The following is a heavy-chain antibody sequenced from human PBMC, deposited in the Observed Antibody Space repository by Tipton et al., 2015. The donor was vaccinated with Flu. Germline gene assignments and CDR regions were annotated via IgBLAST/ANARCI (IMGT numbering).Heavy chain of an antibody. CDR3: IRDRGWNTHDV. D-gene: IGHD1/OR15-1a*01. Sequence: SLRLSCEVSGFTVSSVYMSWVRQAPGRGLEWVSVIYSAGPTCYAESVKGRFSISRDNAKNTLYLQMNGLTAEDTAVYYCIRDRGWNTHDVWGQGTTVTVSS. CDR2: IYSAGPT. CDR1: GFTVSSVY. V-gene: IGHV3-53*01. J-gene: IGHJ6*02.